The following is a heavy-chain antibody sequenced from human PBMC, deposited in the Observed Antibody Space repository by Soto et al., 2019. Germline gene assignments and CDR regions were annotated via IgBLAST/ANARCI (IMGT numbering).Heavy chain of an antibody. CDR3: AREMAGLGGEYDY. CDR2: ISGSSGNA. D-gene: IGHD3-16*01. CDR1: GYTFTKYG. J-gene: IGHJ4*02. V-gene: IGHV1-18*01. Sequence: QVQXVQSXAXVKXPGXSVKVSCKTSGYTFTKYGVGWVRQAPGQGLEWMGWISGSSGNANYAEKVQGRITLTTDTSTSTAYIELRSLRSDDTAVYYCAREMAGLGGEYDYWGQGTLVTVSS.